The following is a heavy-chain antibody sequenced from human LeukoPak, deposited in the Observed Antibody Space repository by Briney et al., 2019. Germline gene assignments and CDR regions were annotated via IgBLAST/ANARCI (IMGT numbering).Heavy chain of an antibody. V-gene: IGHV3-23*01. CDR3: AKGTSWFGED. CDR1: GFTFSTYA. J-gene: IGHJ4*02. Sequence: PGGSLRLSCAASGFTFSTYAMTWVRQAPGKGLEWVAAVTSDGRWTNYADSVKGRFTVSRDNSKDTLFMQMSSLRAEDTAVCYCAKGTSWFGEDWGLGTLVTVSS. CDR2: VTSDGRWT. D-gene: IGHD3-10*01.